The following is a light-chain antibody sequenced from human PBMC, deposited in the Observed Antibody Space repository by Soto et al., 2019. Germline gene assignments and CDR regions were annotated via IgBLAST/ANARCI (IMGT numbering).Light chain of an antibody. V-gene: IGKV3-15*01. CDR2: AAS. CDR1: QNLSSN. Sequence: EIVLTQSPCTLSVSPGERATLSCRASQNLSSNLAWYQQKPGQAPRLLIYAASTRATGVPARFSGSGSGTEFTLTISSLQSGDFAVYYCQQYNNWRRTFGQGTKVDI. J-gene: IGKJ1*01. CDR3: QQYNNWRRT.